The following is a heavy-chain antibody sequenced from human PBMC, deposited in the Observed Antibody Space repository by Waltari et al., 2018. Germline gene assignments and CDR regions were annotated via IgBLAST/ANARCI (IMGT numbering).Heavy chain of an antibody. V-gene: IGHV3-20*04. CDR2: IKWEGRTT. Sequence: ELLVESGGSFVRPGGSLRLSCSASGFTFSLYYMNWVRQAPGKGQEGVAHIKWEGRTTGHEDSVKGRLTISRDNSKNCVYLQMTNLRAEDTAAYYCARVEYSYGPYCFDSWGQGTPVTVSS. CDR3: ARVEYSYGPYCFDS. J-gene: IGHJ4*02. CDR1: GFTFSLYY. D-gene: IGHD5-18*01.